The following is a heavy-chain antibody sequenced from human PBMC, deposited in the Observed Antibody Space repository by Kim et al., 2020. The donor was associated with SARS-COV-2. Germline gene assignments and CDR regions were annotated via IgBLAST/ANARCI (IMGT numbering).Heavy chain of an antibody. Sequence: ASVKVSCKASCYSFTSFGISWVRQVPGQGLEWLVWISTHSGKTNYAQKFQGGVIMTRDTFTATAYMELRYLRFDDTAMYYCARDVEWKFDYWGQGTLVSVSS. D-gene: IGHD3-3*01. CDR2: ISTHSGKT. J-gene: IGHJ4*02. V-gene: IGHV1-18*01. CDR3: ARDVEWKFDY. CDR1: CYSFTSFG.